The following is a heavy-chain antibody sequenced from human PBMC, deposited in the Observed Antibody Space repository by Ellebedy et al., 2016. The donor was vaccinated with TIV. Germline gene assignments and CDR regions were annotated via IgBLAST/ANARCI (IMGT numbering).Heavy chain of an antibody. CDR1: GFTFSGYY. CDR3: ARLGVIAAAGASDS. V-gene: IGHV3-11*01. D-gene: IGHD6-13*01. J-gene: IGHJ4*02. CDR2: ISYTGDLM. Sequence: PGGSLRLSCAASGFTFSGYYMSCFRQAPGKGPEWVSYISYTGDLMYYADSVKGRFTTSRDNAGNSLYLQMNSLRAEDTDVYYCARLGVIAAAGASDSWGQGTLVIVSS.